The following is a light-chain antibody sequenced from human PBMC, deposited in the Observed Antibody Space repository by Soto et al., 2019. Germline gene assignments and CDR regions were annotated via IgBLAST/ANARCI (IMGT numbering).Light chain of an antibody. J-gene: IGKJ4*01. Sequence: GDGVTITCRASQSISNRLAWYQQRPGKAPKYLIYDASTLDSGAPSRFSGSGSGTEFTLSISSLQPEDFATYYCQQYNTFPLTFGGGTKVDIK. V-gene: IGKV1-5*01. CDR2: DAS. CDR1: QSISNR. CDR3: QQYNTFPLT.